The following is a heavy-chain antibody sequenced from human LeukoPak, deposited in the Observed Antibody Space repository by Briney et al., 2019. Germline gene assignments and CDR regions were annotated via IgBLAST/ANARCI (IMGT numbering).Heavy chain of an antibody. J-gene: IGHJ3*02. CDR3: ARVPQEYYDSSGYYSEGAFDI. V-gene: IGHV4-4*07. Sequence: PSETLSLTCTVSGGSISSYYWSWIRQPAGKGLEWIGRIYTSGSTNYNPSLKSRVTISVDTSKNQFSLKLSSVTAADTAVYYCARVPQEYYDSSGYYSEGAFDIWGQGTMVTVSS. CDR2: IYTSGST. CDR1: GGSISSYY. D-gene: IGHD3-22*01.